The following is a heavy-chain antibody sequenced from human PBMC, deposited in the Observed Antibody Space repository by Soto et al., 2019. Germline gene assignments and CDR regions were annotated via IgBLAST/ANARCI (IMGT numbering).Heavy chain of an antibody. D-gene: IGHD2-2*01. CDR3: ARNSSSTSCYVYYYYGMDV. CDR2: IYYSGST. J-gene: IGHJ6*02. CDR1: GGSIRSYY. V-gene: IGHV4-59*01. Sequence: SETLSLTCAVSGGSIRSYYWSWIRQPPGKGLEWIGYIYYSGSTNYNPSLKSRVTISVDTSKNQFSLKLSSVTAADTAVYYCARNSSSTSCYVYYYYGMDVWGQGTTVTVSS.